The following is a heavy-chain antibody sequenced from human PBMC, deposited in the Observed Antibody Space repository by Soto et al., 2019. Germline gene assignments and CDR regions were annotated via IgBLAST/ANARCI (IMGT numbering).Heavy chain of an antibody. J-gene: IGHJ4*02. V-gene: IGHV4-39*07. CDR1: GGSISSSSFH. Sequence: SETLSLTCTVSGGSISSSSFHWGWIRQPPGKGLEWIGSIYYSGSTYYSPSLKSRVTISVDTSKNQFSLKLSSVTAADTAVYYCGSLYNYPNLDYWSQGTLVTVS. CDR3: GSLYNYPNLDY. CDR2: IYYSGST. D-gene: IGHD1-1*01.